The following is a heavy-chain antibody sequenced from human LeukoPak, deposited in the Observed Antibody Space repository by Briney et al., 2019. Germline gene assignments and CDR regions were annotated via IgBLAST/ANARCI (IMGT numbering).Heavy chain of an antibody. J-gene: IGHJ6*02. CDR1: GFTFSNYG. Sequence: RRSLRLSCAASGFTFSNYGMHWVRQAPGKGLEWVAVISYDESDKYYADSVKGRFTISRDNSKNTLYLQMNSLRPEDTAVYYCAKGVVAATNAAYYGMDVWGQGTTVTVSS. CDR2: ISYDESDK. V-gene: IGHV3-30*18. D-gene: IGHD2-15*01. CDR3: AKGVVAATNAAYYGMDV.